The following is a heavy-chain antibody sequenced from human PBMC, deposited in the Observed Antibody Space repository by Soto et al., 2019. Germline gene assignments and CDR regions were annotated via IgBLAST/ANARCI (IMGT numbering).Heavy chain of an antibody. CDR1: AFTFSSCA. J-gene: IGHJ6*02. CDR3: GKGRSYYYYYGVDV. Sequence: GGRLRLSGAAAAFTFSSCAMGWDLQAPGKGLEWVSDIIDSGGSTYYADAVKGRFTISRDNSKSTLYLQMNSLRAEDTAVYYCGKGRSYYYYYGVDVWGQGTTVTVSS. CDR2: IIDSGGST. V-gene: IGHV3-23*01. D-gene: IGHD1-26*01.